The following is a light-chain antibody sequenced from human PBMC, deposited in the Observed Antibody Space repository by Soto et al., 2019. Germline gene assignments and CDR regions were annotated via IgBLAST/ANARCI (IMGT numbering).Light chain of an antibody. CDR1: QSVPRSY. CDR2: GTS. Sequence: EIVMTQSPATLSVSPGERATLSCRASQSVPRSYLAWYQQKPGQAPRLLIYGTSSRATGIPDRFSGSGSGTDYTLTISRLEPEDFAVFYCQQYGSSITVGQGTRLEIK. J-gene: IGKJ5*01. CDR3: QQYGSSIT. V-gene: IGKV3-20*01.